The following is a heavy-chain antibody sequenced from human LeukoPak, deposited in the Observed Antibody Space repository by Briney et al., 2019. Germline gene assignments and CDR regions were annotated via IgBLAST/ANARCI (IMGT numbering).Heavy chain of an antibody. CDR1: GYTFTGYY. CDR2: INPNSGGT. CDR3: ASRMTTVTTDAFDI. D-gene: IGHD4-17*01. J-gene: IGHJ3*02. Sequence: ASVKVSCKASGYTFTGYYMHWVRQAPGQGLEWMGWINPNSGGTNYAQKFQGRVTMTRDTSISTAYMELSRLRSDDTAVYYCASRMTTVTTDAFDIWGQGTMVTVSS. V-gene: IGHV1-2*02.